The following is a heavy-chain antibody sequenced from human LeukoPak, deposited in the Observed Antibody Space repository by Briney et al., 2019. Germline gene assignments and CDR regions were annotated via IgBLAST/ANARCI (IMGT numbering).Heavy chain of an antibody. CDR2: IRYDGSNK. V-gene: IGHV3-30*02. CDR3: ARDRGQQLLILGYMDV. Sequence: GGSLRLSCAASGFTFSSYGMHWVRQAPGKGLEWVAFIRYDGSNKYYADSVKGRFTISRDNAKNSLYLQMNSLRAEDTAVYYCARDRGQQLLILGYMDVWGKGTTVTVSS. J-gene: IGHJ6*03. D-gene: IGHD6-13*01. CDR1: GFTFSSYG.